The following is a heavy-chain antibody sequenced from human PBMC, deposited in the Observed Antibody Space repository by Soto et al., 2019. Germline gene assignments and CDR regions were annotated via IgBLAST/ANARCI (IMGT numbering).Heavy chain of an antibody. V-gene: IGHV3-49*04. CDR3: TRAPFYYDSSGYPIDY. Sequence: GGSLRLSCTASGFTFGDYAMSWVRQAPGKGLEWVGFIRSKAYGGTTEYAASVKGRFTISRDDSKSIAYLQMNSLKTEDTAVYYCTRAPFYYDSSGYPIDYWGQGTLVTVSS. CDR1: GFTFGDYA. D-gene: IGHD3-22*01. CDR2: IRSKAYGGTT. J-gene: IGHJ4*02.